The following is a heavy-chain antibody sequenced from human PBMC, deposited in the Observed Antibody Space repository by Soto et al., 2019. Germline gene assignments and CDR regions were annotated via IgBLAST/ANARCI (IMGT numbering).Heavy chain of an antibody. D-gene: IGHD2-21*02. CDR3: ARQLAYCGGDCFTELVEY. V-gene: IGHV1-2*02. CDR1: GYPVTSYY. J-gene: IGHJ4*02. CDR2: INPNSGDT. Sequence: QAQLVQSGAEVKKPGASVKVSCEASGYPVTSYYIHWVRQAPGQGLEWMGWINPNSGDTRYAQKFRGRVAMTRDTSITTAYLEVKMLRADHTAVYYCARQLAYCGGDCFTELVEYWGQGTLVTGSS.